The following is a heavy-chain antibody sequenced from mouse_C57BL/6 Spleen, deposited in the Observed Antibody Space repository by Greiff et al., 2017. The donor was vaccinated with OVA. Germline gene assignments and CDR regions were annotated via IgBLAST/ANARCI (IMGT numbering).Heavy chain of an antibody. Sequence: EVHLVESGPGLVKPSQSLSLTCSVTGYSITSGYYWNWIRQFPGNKLEWMGYISYDGSNNYNPSLKNRISITRDTSKNQFFLKLNSVTTEDTATYYCARPLYITTVVADAMDYWGQGTSVTVSS. D-gene: IGHD1-1*01. CDR3: ARPLYITTVVADAMDY. CDR1: GYSITSGYY. CDR2: ISYDGSN. V-gene: IGHV3-6*01. J-gene: IGHJ4*01.